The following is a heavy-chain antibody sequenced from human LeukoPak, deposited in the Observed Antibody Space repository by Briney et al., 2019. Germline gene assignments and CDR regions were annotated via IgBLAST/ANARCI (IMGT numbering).Heavy chain of an antibody. CDR1: GFTFSSFG. J-gene: IGHJ4*02. V-gene: IGHV3-30*18. CDR2: ISYDGSNK. D-gene: IGHD5-12*01. Sequence: PGGSLRLSYAASGFTFSSFGMHWVRQAPGKGLEWVAVISYDGSNKYYADSVKGRFTISRDNSKNTLYLQMNSLRAEDTALYYCAKDSVTTIPDYWGQGTLVTVSS. CDR3: AKDSVTTIPDY.